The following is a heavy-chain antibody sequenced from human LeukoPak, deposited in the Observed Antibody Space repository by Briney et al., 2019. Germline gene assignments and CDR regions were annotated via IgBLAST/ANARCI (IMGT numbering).Heavy chain of an antibody. Sequence: QSGGSLRLSCAASGFTFSSYGMHWVRQAPGKGLEWVAFIRYDGSNKYYADSVKGRFTISRDNSKNTLYLQMNSLRAEDTAVYYCAKDRRGYSYGYSFFDYWGQGTLVTVSS. D-gene: IGHD5-18*01. CDR3: AKDRRGYSYGYSFFDY. V-gene: IGHV3-30*02. J-gene: IGHJ4*02. CDR1: GFTFSSYG. CDR2: IRYDGSNK.